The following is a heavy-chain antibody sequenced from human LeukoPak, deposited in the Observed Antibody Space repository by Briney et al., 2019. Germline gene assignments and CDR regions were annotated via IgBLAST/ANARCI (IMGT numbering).Heavy chain of an antibody. CDR1: GFSFSDFA. J-gene: IGHJ4*02. V-gene: IGHV3-23*01. Sequence: GGSLRLSCKASGFSFSDFAMSWVRQAPGKGLELVSTMTGSGDTTYYADSVKGRFTVSRDNSDNTLYLHMNSLRAEDTAVYFCANPDSSGFYFSMRFDFWGQGTLVTVSS. CDR2: MTGSGDTT. CDR3: ANPDSSGFYFSMRFDF. D-gene: IGHD3-22*01.